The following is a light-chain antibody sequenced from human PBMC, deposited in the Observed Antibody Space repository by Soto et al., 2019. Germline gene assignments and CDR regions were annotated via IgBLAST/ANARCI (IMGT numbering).Light chain of an antibody. CDR3: CSYAGTYTYV. CDR2: DVS. V-gene: IGLV2-11*01. CDR1: SGDVCVFNF. J-gene: IGLJ1*01. Sequence: QSALSQPRSVSGSPGQSVTISCTGTSGDVCVFNFVSWYQQHTGKSPKLIIYDVSKRPSGVPDRFSGSKSGNTASLTISGLQADDEADYYCCSYAGTYTYVFGAGTKLTVL.